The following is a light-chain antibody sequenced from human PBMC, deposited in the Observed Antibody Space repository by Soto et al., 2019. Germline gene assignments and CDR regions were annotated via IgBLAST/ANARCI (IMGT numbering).Light chain of an antibody. CDR2: QAS. J-gene: IGKJ1*01. Sequence: DIKITQSPSTLSASMGDTVTITCRASQSISSWLAWYQHKPGKAPKLLIYQASILHSGVPSRFSGSGSGTDFTLTITGLQPDDFATYYCQQYNSNYRLWTFGQGTKVEIK. CDR1: QSISSW. V-gene: IGKV1-5*03. CDR3: QQYNSNYRLWT.